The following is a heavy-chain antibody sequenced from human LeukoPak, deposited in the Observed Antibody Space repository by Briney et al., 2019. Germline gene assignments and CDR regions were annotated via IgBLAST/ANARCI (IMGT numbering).Heavy chain of an antibody. Sequence: GESLKISCKGSGYSFTSYWIGWVRQMPGKGLEWMGIIYPGDSDTRYSPSFQGQVTISADKSISTAYLQWSSLKASDTAMYYCARHRPRGSNHHYYYYYMDVWGKGTTVTISS. CDR2: IYPGDSDT. J-gene: IGHJ6*03. D-gene: IGHD1-14*01. CDR3: ARHRPRGSNHHYYYYYMDV. CDR1: GYSFTSYW. V-gene: IGHV5-51*01.